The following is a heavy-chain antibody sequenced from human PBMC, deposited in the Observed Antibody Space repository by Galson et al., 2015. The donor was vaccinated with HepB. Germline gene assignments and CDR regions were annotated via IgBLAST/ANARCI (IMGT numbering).Heavy chain of an antibody. V-gene: IGHV3-21*01. D-gene: IGHD5-18*01. Sequence: SLRLSCAASGFTFSSYSMNWVRQAPGKGLEWVSSISSSSSYIYYADSVKGRFTISRDDAKNSLYLQMNSLRAEDTAVYYCARDFAAVDIAMDTDYYYYMDVWGKGTTVIVSS. CDR3: ARDFAAVDIAMDTDYYYYMDV. J-gene: IGHJ6*03. CDR2: ISSSSSYI. CDR1: GFTFSSYS.